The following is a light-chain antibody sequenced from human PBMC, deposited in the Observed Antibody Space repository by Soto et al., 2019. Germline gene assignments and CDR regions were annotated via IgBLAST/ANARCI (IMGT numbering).Light chain of an antibody. J-gene: IGKJ1*01. V-gene: IGKV1-39*01. Sequence: DIQMTQSPSSLSANVGDRVTITCRASQSSSSYLNWYQQKPGKAPKLLIYAASSLQGGVPSRFSGSGSGTDFTLTISSLQPEDFATYYCQQSSITQKTFCQGTKVDI. CDR2: AAS. CDR3: QQSSITQKT. CDR1: QSSSSY.